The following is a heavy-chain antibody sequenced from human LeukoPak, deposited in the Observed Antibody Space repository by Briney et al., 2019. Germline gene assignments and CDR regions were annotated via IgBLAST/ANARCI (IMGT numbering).Heavy chain of an antibody. V-gene: IGHV3-43*02. CDR2: ISGVGGST. CDR1: GFTFDDYA. Sequence: PGGSLRLSCAASGFTFDDYAMHWVRQAPGKGLEWVSLISGVGGSTYHVDSVKGRFTISRDNAKNSLYLQMNSLRAEDTAVYYCARDRWLIYWGQGTLVTVSS. CDR3: ARDRWLIY. D-gene: IGHD5-18*01. J-gene: IGHJ4*02.